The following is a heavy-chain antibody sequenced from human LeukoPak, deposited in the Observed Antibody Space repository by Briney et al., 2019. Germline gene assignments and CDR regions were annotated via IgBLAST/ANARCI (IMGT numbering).Heavy chain of an antibody. J-gene: IGHJ4*02. CDR3: ARGITYYDSSGYYEPPDY. Sequence: GSVKGRFTISRDNAKNALYLQMNSLRAEDTAVYYCARGITYYDSSGYYEPPDYWGQGTLVTVSS. D-gene: IGHD3-22*01. V-gene: IGHV3-74*01.